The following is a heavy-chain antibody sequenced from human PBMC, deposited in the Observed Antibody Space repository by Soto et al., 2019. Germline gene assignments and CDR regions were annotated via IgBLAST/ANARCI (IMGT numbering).Heavy chain of an antibody. D-gene: IGHD1-26*01. Sequence: SETLSLTCAVYGGSFSGYYWIWIRQPPGKGLEWIGEINHSGFTNYNPSLKSRVTISVDTSKKQFSLKVTSVTAADTAVYYCASGHSGSYFLRYWGQGTLVTVSS. CDR1: GGSFSGYY. J-gene: IGHJ4*02. V-gene: IGHV4-34*01. CDR2: INHSGFT. CDR3: ASGHSGSYFLRY.